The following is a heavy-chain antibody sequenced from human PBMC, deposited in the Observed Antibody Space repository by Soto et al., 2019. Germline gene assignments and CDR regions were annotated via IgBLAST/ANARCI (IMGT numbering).Heavy chain of an antibody. CDR3: ARGRTVRNYADDSSDYFYFFDY. V-gene: IGHV4-59*01. Sequence: SSETLSLTCTVSGASISTFYWGWMRQSPGKELEWIGYVYYTGSTNYNPSLKSRVTISVDRSKNQFSLKLTSANAADTAVYYCARGRTVRNYADDSSDYFYFFDYWGQGTQVTVSS. CDR2: VYYTGST. CDR1: GASISTFY. D-gene: IGHD3-22*01. J-gene: IGHJ4*02.